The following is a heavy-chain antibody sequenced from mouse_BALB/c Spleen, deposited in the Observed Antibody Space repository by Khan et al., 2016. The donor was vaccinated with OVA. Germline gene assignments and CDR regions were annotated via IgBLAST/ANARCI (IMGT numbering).Heavy chain of an antibody. CDR3: ARPAYDGCYDY. J-gene: IGHJ2*01. V-gene: IGHV1S137*01. D-gene: IGHD2-3*01. CDR1: GYTFTDYA. CDR2: ISTYSGNT. Sequence: QVRLQQSGPELVRPGVSVKISCKGSGYTFTDYAMYWVKQSHAESLEWIGLISTYSGNTNYNQKFKGKATMTVDKSSTTAYMELARLTSEDSAIYYCARPAYDGCYDYWGQGTTLTVSS.